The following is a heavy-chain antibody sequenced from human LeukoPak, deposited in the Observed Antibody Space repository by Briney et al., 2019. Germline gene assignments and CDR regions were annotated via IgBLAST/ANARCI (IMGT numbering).Heavy chain of an antibody. D-gene: IGHD3-22*01. CDR3: SADRYDSSGYYHFDY. CDR1: GFTFTSSA. V-gene: IGHV1-58*02. J-gene: IGHJ4*02. CDR2: IVVVSGNT. Sequence: SVKVSCKASGFTFTSSARQWVRQARGQRLEWIGWIVVVSGNTNYAQKFQERVTITRDMSTTTAYMYLSSLTSEDTAAYYWSADRYDSSGYYHFDYWGQGTLVTVSS.